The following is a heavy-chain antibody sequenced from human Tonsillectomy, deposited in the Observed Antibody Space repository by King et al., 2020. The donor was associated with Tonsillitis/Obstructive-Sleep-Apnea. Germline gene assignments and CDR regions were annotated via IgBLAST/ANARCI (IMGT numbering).Heavy chain of an antibody. CDR2: IWYDGTNK. V-gene: IGHV3-33*01. J-gene: IGHJ4*02. CDR1: GFTFSTCG. D-gene: IGHD2-2*01. CDR3: ARDPYCSSNSSYDFDY. Sequence: VQLVESGGGVVQPGRSLSLSCAASGFTFSTCGMHWVRQAPGKGLDWVALIWYDGTNKYYADSVKGRFSISRDNSKNTLYLKMNSLRAEDTAVYYCARDPYCSSNSSYDFDYWGRGTLVTVSS.